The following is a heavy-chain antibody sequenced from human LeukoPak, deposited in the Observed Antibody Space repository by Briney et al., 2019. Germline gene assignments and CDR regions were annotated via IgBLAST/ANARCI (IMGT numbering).Heavy chain of an antibody. CDR1: GGTFSSYA. Sequence: ASVKVSCKASGGTFSSYAISWVRQAPGRGLEWMGWVIPILGTPNYAQKFHGRLTITTDESTSTAYMELSSLRSEDTAVYYCARDYDFWSGYYLSWGQGTLVTVSS. V-gene: IGHV1-69*05. D-gene: IGHD3-3*01. J-gene: IGHJ4*02. CDR2: VIPILGTP. CDR3: ARDYDFWSGYYLS.